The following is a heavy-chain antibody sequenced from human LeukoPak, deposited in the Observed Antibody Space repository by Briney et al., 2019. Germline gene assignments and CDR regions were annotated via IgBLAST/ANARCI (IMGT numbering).Heavy chain of an antibody. CDR1: GVSISSDKYY. D-gene: IGHD2-21*01. CDR2: MYYSGST. V-gene: IGHV4-31*03. J-gene: IGHJ3*01. CDR3: ATPYCGTISCLDVFDV. Sequence: SQTLSLTCTVSGVSISSDKYYRSWIRQRPGKGLEWIGYMYYSGSTSYNPSLKSRASISIDGPKSQFSLRLTSVTAADTAVYYCATPYCGTISCLDVFDVWGQGTTVTVSS.